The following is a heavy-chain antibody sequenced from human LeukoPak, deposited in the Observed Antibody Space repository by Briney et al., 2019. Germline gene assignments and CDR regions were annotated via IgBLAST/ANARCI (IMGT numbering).Heavy chain of an antibody. J-gene: IGHJ6*03. V-gene: IGHV3-30*18. D-gene: IGHD2-2*01. Sequence: PGGSLRLSCAASGFTFSSYGIHWVRQAPGKGLEWVAVISYDGSNKYYADSVKGRFTISRDNSKNTLYLQMNSLRAEDTAVYYCAKSGQPNYYYYYMDVWGKGTTVTVSS. CDR1: GFTFSSYG. CDR2: ISYDGSNK. CDR3: AKSGQPNYYYYYMDV.